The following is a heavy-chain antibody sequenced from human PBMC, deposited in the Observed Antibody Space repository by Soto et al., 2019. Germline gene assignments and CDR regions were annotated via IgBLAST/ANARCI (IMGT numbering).Heavy chain of an antibody. V-gene: IGHV3-48*01. CDR1: GVTFSSYS. J-gene: IGHJ4*02. CDR3: HHTVTTGDYYFDY. D-gene: IGHD4-17*01. CDR2: ISSSSSTI. Sequence: PGGSLRLSCAASGVTFSSYSVNWVRQAPGKGLEWVSYISSSSSTIYYADSVKGRFTISRDNAKNSLYLQMNSLRAEDTAVYYCHHTVTTGDYYFDYWGQGTLVTVSS.